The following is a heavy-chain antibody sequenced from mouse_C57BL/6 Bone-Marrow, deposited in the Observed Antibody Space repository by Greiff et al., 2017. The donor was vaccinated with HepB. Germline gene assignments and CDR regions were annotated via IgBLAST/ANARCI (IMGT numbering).Heavy chain of an antibody. V-gene: IGHV5-6*01. CDR1: GFTFSSYG. Sequence: EVHLVESGGDLVKPGGSLKLSCAASGFTFSSYGMSWVRQTPDKRLEWVATISSGGSYTYYPDSVKGRFTISRDNAKNTLYLQMSSLKSEDTAMYYCARHYYGPFAYWGQGTLVTVSA. CDR3: ARHYYGPFAY. D-gene: IGHD1-1*01. J-gene: IGHJ3*01. CDR2: ISSGGSYT.